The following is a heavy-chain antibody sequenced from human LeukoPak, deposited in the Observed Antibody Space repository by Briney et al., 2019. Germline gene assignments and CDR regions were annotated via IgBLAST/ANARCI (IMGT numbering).Heavy chain of an antibody. CDR3: ARGYCSNTSCYADAFDI. J-gene: IGHJ3*02. D-gene: IGHD2-2*01. Sequence: PSETLSLTCTVSGGSISSSSYYWGWIRQPPGKGLEWIGTIYYSGGTYYNPSLKSRVTISVDTSKNQFSLKLSSVTAADTAVYYCARGYCSNTSCYADAFDIWGQGTMVTVSS. CDR2: IYYSGGT. CDR1: GGSISSSSYY. V-gene: IGHV4-39*07.